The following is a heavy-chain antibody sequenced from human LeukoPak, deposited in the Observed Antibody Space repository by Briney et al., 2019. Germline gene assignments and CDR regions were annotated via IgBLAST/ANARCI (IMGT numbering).Heavy chain of an antibody. CDR2: IKQDGSEE. J-gene: IGHJ3*02. V-gene: IGHV3-7*01. CDR3: AKPTVTTGIDAFDI. CDR1: GFTFTTYW. D-gene: IGHD4-17*01. Sequence: GGSLRLSCAASGFTFTTYWMTGVRQAPAKGLEWVANIKQDGSEEYYVDSVKGRFTISRDNAKNSLYLQMNSLRAEDTALYYCAKPTVTTGIDAFDIWGQGTIVTVSS.